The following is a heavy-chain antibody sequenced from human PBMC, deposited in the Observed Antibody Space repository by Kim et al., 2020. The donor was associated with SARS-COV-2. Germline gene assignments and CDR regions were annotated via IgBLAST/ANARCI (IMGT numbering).Heavy chain of an antibody. CDR1: GFTFSSRG. D-gene: IGHD2-15*01. Sequence: GGSLRLSCAGSGFTFSSRGMHWVRQAPGKGLQWVAIISNDGRRNVYADPVKGRFTISRDNSKNTVYLQMNSLRPEDTAVYYCARGCGGGGSCYFFDFWGQGSLVTVSS. CDR2: ISNDGRRN. CDR3: ARGCGGGGSCYFFDF. V-gene: IGHV3-30*03. J-gene: IGHJ4*02.